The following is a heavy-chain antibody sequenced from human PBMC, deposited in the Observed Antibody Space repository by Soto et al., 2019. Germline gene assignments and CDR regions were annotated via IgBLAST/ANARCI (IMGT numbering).Heavy chain of an antibody. D-gene: IGHD3-3*01. J-gene: IGHJ5*02. V-gene: IGHV4-59*12. Sequence: QVELQQSGPGLVKASETLSLSCTVFGGSIDSYYWSWIRQAPGQGLEWIGHISDSGTTNYNPSLGSRVTSSVDTSRKLFSLKLSSVTAADTAVYFCARDLWMSRANWFDPWGPGTLVTFSS. CDR2: ISDSGTT. CDR3: ARDLWMSRANWFDP. CDR1: GGSIDSYY.